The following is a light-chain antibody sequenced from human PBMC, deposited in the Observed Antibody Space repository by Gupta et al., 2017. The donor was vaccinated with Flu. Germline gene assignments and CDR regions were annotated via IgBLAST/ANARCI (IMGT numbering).Light chain of an antibody. CDR3: RQYDNNFPFT. CDR1: QSISSW. J-gene: IGKJ2*01. Sequence: DIQMTQSPSTLSASVGDRVTITCRASQSISSWLAWYQQKPGKAPKLLIYKASSLESGVPSRFSGSGSGTEFTLTISGLQPDDFATYFCRQYDNNFPFTFGQGTSLEIK. V-gene: IGKV1-5*03. CDR2: KAS.